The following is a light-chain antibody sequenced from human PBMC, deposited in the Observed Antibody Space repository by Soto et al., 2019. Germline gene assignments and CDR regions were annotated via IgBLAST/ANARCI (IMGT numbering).Light chain of an antibody. CDR3: QQLMSYPIT. J-gene: IGKJ5*01. CDR1: QSLLHSNGYNY. Sequence: DIVMTQSPLSLPVTPGEPASISCRSSQSLLHSNGYNYLDWYQQKPGKAPKLLIYDASSLESGVPSRFSGSGSGTEFTLTINSLQPEDFATYYCQQLMSYPITFGQGTRLEIK. CDR2: DAS. V-gene: IGKV2-28*01.